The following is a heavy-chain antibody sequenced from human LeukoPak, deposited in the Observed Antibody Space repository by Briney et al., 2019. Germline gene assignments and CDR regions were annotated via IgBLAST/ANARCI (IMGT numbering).Heavy chain of an antibody. Sequence: PGRSLRPSCPPAAFTFSSYATGSVRQAPRNGLEWVSAISTSGDTTYHADSVKGGFMISRDNSKTTLFLKMNSLRAEDTAIYYCAKNIFDILAGYETPLDYWGQGTLVTVSS. D-gene: IGHD3-9*01. V-gene: IGHV3-23*01. CDR3: AKNIFDILAGYETPLDY. J-gene: IGHJ4*02. CDR1: AFTFSSYA. CDR2: ISTSGDTT.